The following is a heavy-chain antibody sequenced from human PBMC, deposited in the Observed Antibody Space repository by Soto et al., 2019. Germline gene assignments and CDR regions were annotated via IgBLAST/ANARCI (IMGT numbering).Heavy chain of an antibody. CDR3: ARGVYGSGNYYTGPSAFDI. D-gene: IGHD3-10*01. CDR2: TIPVFNTA. Sequence: QVQLEQSGAEVKKPGSAVKVSYKASGGTLSDHGVAWLRQAPGQGLEWMGGTIPVFNTAKYAQKFQGRVTVTADKFTNIAYMELSSLRSEDTAFYFCARGVYGSGNYYTGPSAFDIWGQATMVIVSS. J-gene: IGHJ3*02. V-gene: IGHV1-69*06. CDR1: GGTLSDHG.